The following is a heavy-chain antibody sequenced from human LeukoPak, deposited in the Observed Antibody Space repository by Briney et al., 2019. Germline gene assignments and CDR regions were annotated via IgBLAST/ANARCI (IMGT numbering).Heavy chain of an antibody. D-gene: IGHD6-19*01. V-gene: IGHV4-34*01. CDR1: GGSFSGYY. J-gene: IGHJ4*02. Sequence: SETLSLTCAVYGGSFSGYYWSWLRQPPGKGLEWFGEINHSGSTNYNPSLKSRVTISVDTSKNQISLKLSSVTASDTSIYYCSSTRLGYSGGWHWGQGTLVTVSS. CDR2: INHSGST. CDR3: SSTRLGYSGGWH.